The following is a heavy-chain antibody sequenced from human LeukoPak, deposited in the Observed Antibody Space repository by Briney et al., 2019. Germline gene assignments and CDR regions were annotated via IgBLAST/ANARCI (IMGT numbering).Heavy chain of an antibody. V-gene: IGHV1-8*03. Sequence: GASVKVSCKASGYTFTSYDINWVRQATGQGLEWMGWMNPNSGNTGYAQKFQGRVTITRNTSISTAYMELSSLRSEDTAVYYCASFRGVRQYYYDSSGYWPTWGQGTLVTVSS. CDR2: MNPNSGNT. D-gene: IGHD3-22*01. J-gene: IGHJ4*02. CDR3: ASFRGVRQYYYDSSGYWPT. CDR1: GYTFTSYD.